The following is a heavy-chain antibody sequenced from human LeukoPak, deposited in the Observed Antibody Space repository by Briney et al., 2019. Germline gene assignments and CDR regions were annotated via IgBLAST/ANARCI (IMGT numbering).Heavy chain of an antibody. Sequence: PGGSLRLSCAASGFTFSSYGMHWVRQAPGKGLEWVAVISYDGSNKYYADSVKGRFTISGDNSKNTLYLQMNSLRAEDTAVYYCARDYSGYDFDYYYGMDVWGQGTTVTVSS. CDR2: ISYDGSNK. J-gene: IGHJ6*02. CDR1: GFTFSSYG. CDR3: ARDYSGYDFDYYYGMDV. V-gene: IGHV3-30*03. D-gene: IGHD5-12*01.